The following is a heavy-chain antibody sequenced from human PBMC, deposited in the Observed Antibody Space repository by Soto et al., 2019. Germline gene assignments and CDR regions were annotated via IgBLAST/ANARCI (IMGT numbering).Heavy chain of an antibody. V-gene: IGHV3-7*01. Sequence: GGSLRLSCAASGFTFSSYWMSWVRQAPGKGLEWVANIKQDGSEKYYVDSVKGRFTISRDNAKNSLYLQMNSLRAEDTAVYYCARDRSGWFFSYGMEVWGQGTTVTVSS. CDR3: ARDRSGWFFSYGMEV. D-gene: IGHD6-19*01. CDR1: GFTFSSYW. CDR2: IKQDGSEK. J-gene: IGHJ6*02.